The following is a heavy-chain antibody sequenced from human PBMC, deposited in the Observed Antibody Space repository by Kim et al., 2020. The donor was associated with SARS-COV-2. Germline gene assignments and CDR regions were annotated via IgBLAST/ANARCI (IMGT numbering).Heavy chain of an antibody. CDR3: ARVVVVTRLYYFDY. V-gene: IGHV4-39*07. CDR2: IYYSGST. J-gene: IGHJ4*02. Sequence: SETLSLTCTVSGGSISSSSYYWGWIRQPPGKGLEWIGSIYYSGSTYYNPSLKSRVTISVDTSKNQFSLKLSSVTAADTAVYYCARVVVVTRLYYFDYWGQGTLVTVSS. CDR1: GGSISSSSYY. D-gene: IGHD2-21*02.